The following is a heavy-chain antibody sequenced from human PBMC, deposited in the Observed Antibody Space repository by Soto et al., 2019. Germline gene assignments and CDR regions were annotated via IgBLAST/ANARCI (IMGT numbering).Heavy chain of an antibody. Sequence: SETLSLTCAVYGGSFSGYYWTWIRQPPGTGLEWIGEINHSGSTNYNPSLKSRVTISVDTSKNQFSLKLTSVTAADTAVYYCARDKITGLFDYWGQGISVTVSS. CDR2: INHSGST. CDR3: ARDKITGLFDY. J-gene: IGHJ4*02. V-gene: IGHV4-34*01. CDR1: GGSFSGYY. D-gene: IGHD2-8*02.